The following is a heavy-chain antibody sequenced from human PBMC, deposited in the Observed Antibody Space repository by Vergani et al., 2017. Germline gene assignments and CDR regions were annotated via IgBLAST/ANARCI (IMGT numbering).Heavy chain of an antibody. CDR3: ARDLRLLYNRFDP. V-gene: IGHV3-23*01. Sequence: EVQLLESGGGLVQPGGSRRLSCAGAGFTFDTYTMAYVRQAPGKGLEWVATISSGGGDIFYADSVKGRFTISRDNSKNTLFLQMNSLKDEDTAVYYCARDLRLLYNRFDPWGQGTLVTVSS. CDR1: GFTFDTYT. J-gene: IGHJ5*02. CDR2: ISSGGGDI. D-gene: IGHD1-14*01.